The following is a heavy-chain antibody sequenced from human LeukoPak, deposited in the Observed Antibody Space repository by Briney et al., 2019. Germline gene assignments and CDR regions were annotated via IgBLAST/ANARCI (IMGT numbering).Heavy chain of an antibody. CDR2: IRSKANSYAT. CDR3: ARLLSTRAFDI. Sequence: GGSLRLSCAASGFTFSGSAIHWVRQASGKPLEWVGRIRSKANSYATGYAVSVKGRFTISRDDSEKTAYLQMNSLKTEDTAIYYCARLLSTRAFDIRGQGTMVTVSS. J-gene: IGHJ3*02. CDR1: GFTFSGSA. V-gene: IGHV3-73*01. D-gene: IGHD2-2*01.